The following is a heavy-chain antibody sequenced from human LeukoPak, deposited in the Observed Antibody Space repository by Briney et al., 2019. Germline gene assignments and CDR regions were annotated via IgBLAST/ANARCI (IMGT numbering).Heavy chain of an antibody. Sequence: SETLSLTCTVSGGSIGTYDWSWIRQPAGKDLEFIGRVFASGNTHYNPSLQSRVTMSVDTSKNQFSLMLRSVTAADTAVYYCARGRSCDGSGSSYFDFWGQGTLVTVSS. CDR3: ARGRSCDGSGSSYFDF. D-gene: IGHD3-10*01. CDR2: VFASGNT. V-gene: IGHV4-4*07. CDR1: GGSIGTYD. J-gene: IGHJ4*02.